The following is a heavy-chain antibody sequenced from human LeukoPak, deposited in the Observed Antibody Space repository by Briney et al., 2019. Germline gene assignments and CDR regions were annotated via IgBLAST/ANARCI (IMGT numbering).Heavy chain of an antibody. CDR3: ARMKDGYNSRGFDY. D-gene: IGHD5-24*01. V-gene: IGHV4-39*07. J-gene: IGHJ4*02. CDR2: IYYSGGT. Sequence: SETLSLTCTVSGGSISSSSYYWGWIRQPPGKGLEWIGSIYYSGGTYYNPSLKSRVTISVDTSKNQFSLKLSSVTAADTAVYYCARMKDGYNSRGFDYWGQGTLVTVSS. CDR1: GGSISSSSYY.